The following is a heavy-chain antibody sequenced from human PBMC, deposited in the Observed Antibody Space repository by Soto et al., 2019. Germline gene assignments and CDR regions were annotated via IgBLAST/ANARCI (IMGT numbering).Heavy chain of an antibody. Sequence: QVQLQESGPGLVKPSETLSLICFVSGEAVGSGQSYWNWIRQAPGKGLEWIGHTFVTGATKYSASLKSRVTMSVDTSKSQISLNLTSVTAADSATYFCVRGRADSAGSSLGRRMDVWGQGTTVTVAS. J-gene: IGHJ6*02. CDR2: TFVTGAT. CDR1: GEAVGSGQSY. D-gene: IGHD3-10*01. CDR3: VRGRADSAGSSLGRRMDV. V-gene: IGHV4-61*01.